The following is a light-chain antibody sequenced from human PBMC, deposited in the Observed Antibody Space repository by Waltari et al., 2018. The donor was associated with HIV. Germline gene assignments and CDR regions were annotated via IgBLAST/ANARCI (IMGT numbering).Light chain of an antibody. CDR3: SSYTSSSTWV. CDR2: DVS. CDR1: SSAVGGHNH. V-gene: IGLV2-14*01. Sequence: QSALPQPASVSGSPGQSLPISCPGTSSAVGGHNHVSCYQQHRGKAPKLVSYDVSKRPSGVTNRFSGSKSGDTASLTISGLQAEDEADYYCSSYTSSSTWVFGGGTKLTVL. J-gene: IGLJ3*02.